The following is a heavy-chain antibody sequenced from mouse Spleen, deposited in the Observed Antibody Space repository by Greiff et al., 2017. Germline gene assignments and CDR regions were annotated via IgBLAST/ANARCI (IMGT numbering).Heavy chain of an antibody. D-gene: IGHD4-1*01. J-gene: IGHJ4*01. CDR2: IRLKSDNYAT. CDR1: GFTFSNYW. Sequence: EVKLVESGGGLVQPGGSMKLSCVASGFTFSNYWMNWVRQSPEKGLEWVAQIRLKSDNYATHYAESVKGRFTISRDDSKSSVYLQMNNLRAEDTGIYYCSLTGNAMDYWGQGTSVTVSS. CDR3: SLTGNAMDY. V-gene: IGHV6-3*01.